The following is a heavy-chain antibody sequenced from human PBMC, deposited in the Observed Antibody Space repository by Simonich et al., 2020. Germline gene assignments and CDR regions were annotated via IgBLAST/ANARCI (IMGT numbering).Heavy chain of an antibody. J-gene: IGHJ4*02. V-gene: IGHV3-21*01. D-gene: IGHD6-13*01. CDR1: GFTFSSYS. CDR3: ARARGDSSSWYFDY. Sequence: EVQLVESGVGLVKPGGSLRLSCAASGFTFSSYSINWVRQVPEKGLEWVYSSSSSSNSIIYADAVKGRFTISRDNAKNSLYLQMNSLRAEDTAVYYCARARGDSSSWYFDYWGQGTLVTVSS. CDR2: SSSSSNSI.